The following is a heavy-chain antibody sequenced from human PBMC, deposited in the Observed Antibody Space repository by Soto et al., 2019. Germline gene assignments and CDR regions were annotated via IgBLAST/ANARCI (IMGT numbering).Heavy chain of an antibody. Sequence: ASVKVSCKVSGYTLTELSMHWVRQAPGKGLEWMGGFDPEDGETIYAQKFQGRVTMTEDTSTDTAYMELSSLRSEDTAVYHCATWAQLERPLFGLDPWGQGTLVTVSS. CDR1: GYTLTELS. J-gene: IGHJ5*02. V-gene: IGHV1-24*01. CDR2: FDPEDGET. CDR3: ATWAQLERPLFGLDP. D-gene: IGHD1-1*01.